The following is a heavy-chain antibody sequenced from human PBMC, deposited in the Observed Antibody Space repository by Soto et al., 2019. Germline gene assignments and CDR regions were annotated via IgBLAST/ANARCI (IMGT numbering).Heavy chain of an antibody. D-gene: IGHD3-3*01. CDR1: GFTFSDSA. V-gene: IGHV3-23*01. Sequence: VQLLESGGMLVQPGGSLRLSCTASGFTFSDSAMHWVRQAPGKGLEWVSSIKAGAEHHADSVTGRFTISRDNSKNTLYLQMNNLRAEDTAVYYCAKDGGRFFNEFETWGQGTMVTVSS. CDR3: AKDGGRFFNEFET. CDR2: IKAGAE. J-gene: IGHJ3*02.